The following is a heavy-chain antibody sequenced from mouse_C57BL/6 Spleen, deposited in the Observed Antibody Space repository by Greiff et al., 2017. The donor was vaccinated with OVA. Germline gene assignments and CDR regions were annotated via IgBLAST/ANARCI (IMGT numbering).Heavy chain of an antibody. J-gene: IGHJ4*01. CDR1: GYTFTSYD. CDR3: ARGPTVSRGDAMDY. Sequence: QVQLKESGPELVKPGASVKLSCKASGYTFTSYDINWVKQRPGQGLEWIGWIYPRDGSTKYNAKFKGKATLTVDTSSSTAYMELHSLTSEDSAVYFCARGPTVSRGDAMDYWGQGTSVTVSS. D-gene: IGHD1-1*01. CDR2: IYPRDGST. V-gene: IGHV1-85*01.